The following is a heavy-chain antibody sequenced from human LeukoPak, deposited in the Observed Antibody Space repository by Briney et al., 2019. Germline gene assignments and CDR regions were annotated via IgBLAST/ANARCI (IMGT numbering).Heavy chain of an antibody. V-gene: IGHV4-61*02. CDR3: ARDVGDGYHWFDP. CDR1: GGSISSGSYY. Sequence: SQTLSLTCTVSGGSISSGSYYWSWIRQPAGKGLEWIGRIYTSGSTNYNPSLKSRVTISVDTSKNQFPLKLSSVTAADTAVYYCARDVGDGYHWFDPWGQGTLVTVSS. D-gene: IGHD5-24*01. CDR2: IYTSGST. J-gene: IGHJ5*02.